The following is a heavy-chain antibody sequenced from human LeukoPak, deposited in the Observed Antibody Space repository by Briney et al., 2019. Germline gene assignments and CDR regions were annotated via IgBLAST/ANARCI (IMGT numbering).Heavy chain of an antibody. CDR1: GGTFSSYA. V-gene: IGHV1-69*04. CDR2: IIPILGIA. Sequence: SVKVPCEASGGTFSSYAISWVRQAPGQGLEWMGRIIPILGIANYAQKFQGRVTITADKSTSTAYMELSSLRSEDTAVYYCARDRAYCGGDCYSNWFDPWGQGTLVTVSS. D-gene: IGHD2-21*02. CDR3: ARDRAYCGGDCYSNWFDP. J-gene: IGHJ5*02.